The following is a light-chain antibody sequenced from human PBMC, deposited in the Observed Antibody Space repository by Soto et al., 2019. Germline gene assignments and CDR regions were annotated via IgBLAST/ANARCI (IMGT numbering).Light chain of an antibody. V-gene: IGLV1-40*01. CDR3: HSYDSSLSGSV. Sequence: QSVLTQPPSVSGAPGQRVTISCTGSSSNIGAGYDVHWYQQLPGTAPKLLIYRNNNRPSGVPDRFSGSKSGTSASLAITGLQGEDGGDYYCHSYDSSLSGSVFGGGTKLTVL. CDR2: RNN. CDR1: SSNIGAGYD. J-gene: IGLJ3*02.